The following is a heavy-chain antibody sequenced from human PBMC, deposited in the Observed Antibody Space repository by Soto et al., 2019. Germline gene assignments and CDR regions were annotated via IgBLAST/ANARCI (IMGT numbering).Heavy chain of an antibody. J-gene: IGHJ6*02. CDR1: GGTFSRYA. D-gene: IGHD6-19*01. CDR2: IIPIFGTA. Sequence: GASVKVSCKGCGGTFSRYAISWVRQAPGQGLEWMGGIIPIFGTANYAQKFQGRVTITADESTSTAYMELSSLRSEDTAVYYCARLLAGSSGSISGMDVWGQGTTVTVSS. V-gene: IGHV1-69*13. CDR3: ARLLAGSSGSISGMDV.